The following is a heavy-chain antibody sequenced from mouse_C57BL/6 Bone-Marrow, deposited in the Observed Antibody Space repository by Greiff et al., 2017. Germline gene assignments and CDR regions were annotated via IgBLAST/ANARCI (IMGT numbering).Heavy chain of an antibody. J-gene: IGHJ3*01. CDR3: ARYRDGYYTWFAY. CDR1: GYAFSSSW. Sequence: VQLQQSGPELVKPGASVKISCKASGYAFSSSWMNWVKQRPGKGLEWIGRIYPGDGDTNYNGKFKGKATLTADTSSRTAYMQLSSLTSEDSAVYFCARYRDGYYTWFAYGGQGTLVTVSA. V-gene: IGHV1-82*01. D-gene: IGHD2-3*01. CDR2: IYPGDGDT.